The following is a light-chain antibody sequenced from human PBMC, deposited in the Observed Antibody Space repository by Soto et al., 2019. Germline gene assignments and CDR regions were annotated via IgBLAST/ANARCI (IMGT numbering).Light chain of an antibody. CDR3: QQYDSSPWT. Sequence: DIVLTQSPGTLSLSPGERATLSCRASQSVSSSFLAWYQQKPGQAPRLLIYGASNRATGIPDRFSGSGSGTDFTLTISRLEPEDFAVYYCQQYDSSPWTFGQGIKVEIE. V-gene: IGKV3-20*01. J-gene: IGKJ1*01. CDR2: GAS. CDR1: QSVSSSF.